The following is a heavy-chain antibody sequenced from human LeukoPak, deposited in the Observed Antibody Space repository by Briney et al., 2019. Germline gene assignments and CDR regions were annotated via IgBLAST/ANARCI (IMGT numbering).Heavy chain of an antibody. CDR2: INHSGST. CDR3: ARGRGYYGSSGSFFGY. V-gene: IGHV4-34*01. CDR1: GGSFSGYY. Sequence: SETLSLTCAVYGGSFSGYYWSWIRQPPGKGLEWIGEINHSGSTNYNPSLKSRVTISVDTSKNQLSLKLSFVTAADTAVYYCARGRGYYGSSGSFFGYWGQGTLVTVSS. J-gene: IGHJ4*02. D-gene: IGHD3-22*01.